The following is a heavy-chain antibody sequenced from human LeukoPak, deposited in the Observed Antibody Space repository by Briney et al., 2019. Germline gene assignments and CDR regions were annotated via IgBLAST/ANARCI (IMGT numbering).Heavy chain of an antibody. CDR3: ARDQTPFV. CDR1: GFTFSSYA. CDR2: IGGSGGSA. J-gene: IGHJ4*02. V-gene: IGHV3-23*01. Sequence: GGSLRLSCAASGFTFSSYAMGWVRQAPGKGLEWVSTIGGSGGSAYYADSVKGRFTISRDNAKNSLYLQMNSLRAEDTAVYYCARDQTPFVWGQGTLVTVSS.